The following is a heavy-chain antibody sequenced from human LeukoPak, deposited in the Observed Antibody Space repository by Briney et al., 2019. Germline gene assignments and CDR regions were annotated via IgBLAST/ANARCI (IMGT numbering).Heavy chain of an antibody. CDR2: IYYSGST. V-gene: IGHV4-59*01. CDR3: ARDIGSPRGCWFDP. CDR1: GGSISSYY. J-gene: IGHJ5*02. D-gene: IGHD2-8*01. Sequence: SETLSLTCTVSGGSISSYYWSWIRQPSGKGLEWIGYIYYSGSTNYNPSLKSRVTISVDTSKNQFSLKLSSVTAADTAVYYCARDIGSPRGCWFDPWGQGTLVTVSS.